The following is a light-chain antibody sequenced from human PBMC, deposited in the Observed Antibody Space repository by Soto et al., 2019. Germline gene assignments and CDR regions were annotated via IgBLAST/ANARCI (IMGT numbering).Light chain of an antibody. CDR1: QSISSY. Sequence: DIPLTQSQSSLSASVVERVDIXCRASQSISSYLNWYQQKPGKAPKLLIYAASSLQSGVPSRFSGSGSGTDFTLTISSLQPEDFATYYCQQANSFPPTFGQGTRLEIK. J-gene: IGKJ5*01. CDR3: QQANSFPPT. V-gene: IGKV1-39*01. CDR2: AAS.